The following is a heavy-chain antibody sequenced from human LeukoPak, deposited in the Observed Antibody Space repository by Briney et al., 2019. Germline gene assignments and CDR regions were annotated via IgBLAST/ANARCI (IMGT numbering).Heavy chain of an antibody. V-gene: IGHV3-66*01. CDR1: GFTVSSNY. Sequence: PGGSLRLSCAASGFTVSSNYMSWVRQAPGKGLEWVSVIYSGGSTYYADSVKGRFTISRDNSKNTLYLQMNSLRAEDTAVYYCARDGYHLPYSSSWYSFSDAEYFQHWGQGTLVTVSS. CDR3: ARDGYHLPYSSSWYSFSDAEYFQH. CDR2: IYSGGST. J-gene: IGHJ1*01. D-gene: IGHD6-13*01.